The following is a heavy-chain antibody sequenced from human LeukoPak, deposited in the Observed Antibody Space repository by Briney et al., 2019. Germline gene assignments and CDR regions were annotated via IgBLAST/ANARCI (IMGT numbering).Heavy chain of an antibody. CDR1: GFTFSSYG. D-gene: IGHD3-22*01. Sequence: GGSLRLSSAASGFTFSSYGMHWVRQAPGKGLEWVAFIRYDGSNKYYADSVKGRFTISRDNSKNTLYLQMNSLRAEDTAVYYCAKVRVTYDRSGPWYFDYWGQGTLVTVSS. J-gene: IGHJ4*02. CDR2: IRYDGSNK. V-gene: IGHV3-30*02. CDR3: AKVRVTYDRSGPWYFDY.